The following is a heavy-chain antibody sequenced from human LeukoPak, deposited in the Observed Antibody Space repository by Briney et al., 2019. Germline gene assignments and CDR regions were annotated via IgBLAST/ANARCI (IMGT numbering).Heavy chain of an antibody. CDR1: GFTFSSYS. CDR2: ISSSSTI. D-gene: IGHD6-6*01. Sequence: PGGSLRLSCAASGFTFSSYSMNWVRQAPRKGLEWVSYISSSSTIYYADSVKGRFTISRDNAKNSLYLQMNSLRVEDTAVYYCARSRGIAARSDYWGQGTLVTVSS. V-gene: IGHV3-48*01. CDR3: ARSRGIAARSDY. J-gene: IGHJ4*02.